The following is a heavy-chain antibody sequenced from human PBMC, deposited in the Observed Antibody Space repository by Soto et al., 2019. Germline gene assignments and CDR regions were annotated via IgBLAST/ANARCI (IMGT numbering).Heavy chain of an antibody. V-gene: IGHV4-31*03. CDR3: VVGLEDVVGVQLDY. Sequence: QMQLQESGPGLVKPSQTLSLTCTVSGGSIRSGGHYWTWIRQLPGQGLEWIGYIYYSGRTYYSPSLQSRLTISVDTSQNQFSLRLTSVTAADTAVYYCVVGLEDVVGVQLDYWGQGALVTVSS. CDR2: IYYSGRT. CDR1: GGSIRSGGHY. D-gene: IGHD2-15*01. J-gene: IGHJ4*02.